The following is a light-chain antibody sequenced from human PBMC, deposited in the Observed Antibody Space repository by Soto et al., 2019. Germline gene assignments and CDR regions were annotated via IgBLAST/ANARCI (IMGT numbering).Light chain of an antibody. CDR2: EVT. J-gene: IGLJ1*01. Sequence: QSVLTQPASVSESPGQSITISCTGSTSDVANYDYVSWYQHRPGKAPKLMIYEVTNRPSGVSDRFSGSKSGNTASLTISRLQTEDEADYYCSSYTSDNTHVFGTGTKVTV. V-gene: IGLV2-14*01. CDR1: TSDVANYDY. CDR3: SSYTSDNTHV.